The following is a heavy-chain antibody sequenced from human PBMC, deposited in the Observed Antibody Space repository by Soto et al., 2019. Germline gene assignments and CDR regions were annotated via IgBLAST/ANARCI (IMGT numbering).Heavy chain of an antibody. V-gene: IGHV3-53*01. CDR1: GFTVSGNY. CDR2: IYTDDNI. CDR3: ATELIAKCGMDV. D-gene: IGHD2-21*01. Sequence: EVQLVESGGGLVQPGGSLRLSCAASGFTVSGNYVTWVRQAPGKGLEWVSVIYTDDNIYYADSVTGRFTISRDNSKNTFYLQMNRLRVEDTAVYYCATELIAKCGMDVWGQGTTVTVSS. J-gene: IGHJ6*02.